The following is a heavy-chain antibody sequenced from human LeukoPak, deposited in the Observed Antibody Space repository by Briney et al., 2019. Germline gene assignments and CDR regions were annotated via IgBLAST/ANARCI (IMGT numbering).Heavy chain of an antibody. J-gene: IGHJ3*02. Sequence: SETLSLTCAVSGGSISSSNWWSWVRQPPGKGLEWIGEIYHSGSTNYNPSLKSRVTISVDTSKNQFSLKLGSVTAADTAVYYCARGGSGAARLATRKRKPNAFDIWGQGTMVTVSS. CDR1: GGSISSSNW. D-gene: IGHD6-6*01. CDR2: IYHSGST. V-gene: IGHV4-4*02. CDR3: ARGGSGAARLATRKRKPNAFDI.